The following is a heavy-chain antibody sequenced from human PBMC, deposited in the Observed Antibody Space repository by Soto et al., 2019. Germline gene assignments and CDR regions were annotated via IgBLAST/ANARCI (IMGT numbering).Heavy chain of an antibody. Sequence: GGSLRLSCAASGFTFSSYGMHWVCQAPDKGLGWVAVISNEGSNKYYADSVKGRFTISRDNSKNTLYLQMNSLRAEATAVYYCAKDVVVGATPGLGDYYYYYYGMDVWGQGTTVTVSS. CDR3: AKDVVVGATPGLGDYYYYYYGMDV. D-gene: IGHD1-26*01. CDR2: ISNEGSNK. V-gene: IGHV3-30*18. J-gene: IGHJ6*02. CDR1: GFTFSSYG.